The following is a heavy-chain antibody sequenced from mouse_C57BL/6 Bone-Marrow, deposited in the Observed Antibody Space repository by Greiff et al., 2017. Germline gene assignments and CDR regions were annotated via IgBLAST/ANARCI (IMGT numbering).Heavy chain of an antibody. J-gene: IGHJ3*01. Sequence: VQLQQSGPELVKPGASVKISCKASGYAFSSSWMNWVKQRPGKGLEWIGRIYPGDGDTNYNGKFKGKATLTADKSSSTAYMQLSSLTSEDSAVYFCAHNYCGGSYSCAYWGQGTLVTVSA. CDR3: AHNYCGGSYSCAY. CDR1: GYAFSSSW. D-gene: IGHD1-1*01. CDR2: IYPGDGDT. V-gene: IGHV1-82*01.